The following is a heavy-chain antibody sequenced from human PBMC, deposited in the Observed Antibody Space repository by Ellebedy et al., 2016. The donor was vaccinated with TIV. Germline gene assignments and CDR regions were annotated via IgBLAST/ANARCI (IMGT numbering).Heavy chain of an antibody. CDR3: AGGIAARPDYYYYGMDV. CDR1: GYTLTELS. D-gene: IGHD6-6*01. V-gene: IGHV1-24*01. Sequence: ASVKVSXXVSGYTLTELSMHWVRQAPGKGLEWMGGFDPEDGETIYAQKFQGRVTMTEDTSTDTAYMELSSLRSEDTAVYYCAGGIAARPDYYYYGMDVWGQGTTVTVSS. CDR2: FDPEDGET. J-gene: IGHJ6*02.